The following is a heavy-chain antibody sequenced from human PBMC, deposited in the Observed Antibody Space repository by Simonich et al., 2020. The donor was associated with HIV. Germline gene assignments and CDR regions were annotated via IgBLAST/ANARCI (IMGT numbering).Heavy chain of an antibody. Sequence: QVQLQQWGAGLLKSSETLSVTCAVYGGSFSGYYWSWIRQPPGTGLEWLGEITYSGRTNYNPSLKSRVTISVDTSKSQFSLKLKSVTAADTAVYYCAREVGYYPPHLEENNAFDIWGQGTMVTVSS. CDR2: ITYSGRT. V-gene: IGHV4-34*01. CDR1: GGSFSGYY. D-gene: IGHD3-10*01. J-gene: IGHJ3*02. CDR3: AREVGYYPPHLEENNAFDI.